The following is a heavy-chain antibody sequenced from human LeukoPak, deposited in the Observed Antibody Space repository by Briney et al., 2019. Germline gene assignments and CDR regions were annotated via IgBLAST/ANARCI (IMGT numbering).Heavy chain of an antibody. D-gene: IGHD3-22*01. J-gene: IGHJ4*02. Sequence: SETLSLTCAVSGGSISSGGYSWSWIRQPPGKGLEWIGYIYHSGSTYYNPSLKSRVTISVDRSKNQFSLKLSSVTAADTAVYYCATYYYDSSTFDYWGQGTLVTVSS. CDR2: IYHSGST. CDR1: GGSISSGGYS. CDR3: ATYYYDSSTFDY. V-gene: IGHV4-30-2*01.